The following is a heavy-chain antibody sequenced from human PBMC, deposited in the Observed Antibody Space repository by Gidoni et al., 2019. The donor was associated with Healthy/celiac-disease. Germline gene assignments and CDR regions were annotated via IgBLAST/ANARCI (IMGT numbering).Heavy chain of an antibody. D-gene: IGHD3-22*01. CDR2: ST. Sequence: STYYNPSLKSRVTISVDTSKNQFSLKLSSVTAADTAVYYCARHPQNYYDSSGYYREMIWGQGTMVTVSS. J-gene: IGHJ3*02. V-gene: IGHV4-39*01. CDR3: ARHPQNYYDSSGYYREMI.